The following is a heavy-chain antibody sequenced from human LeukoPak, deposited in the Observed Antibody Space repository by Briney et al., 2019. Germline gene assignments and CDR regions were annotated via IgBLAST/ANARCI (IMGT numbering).Heavy chain of an antibody. CDR2: INPSSGGT. CDR3: ARGLGTVTTLNYYVAD. D-gene: IGHD4-17*01. CDR1: GYTFTGYY. Sequence: ASVKVSCKASGYTFTGYYMHWVRQAPGQGLEWMGWINPSSGGTYYAQKSQGRVTMTRDTSISTAYMEVSRLRSDDTGVYYCARGLGTVTTLNYYVADWGQGTLVTVSS. V-gene: IGHV1-2*02. J-gene: IGHJ4*02.